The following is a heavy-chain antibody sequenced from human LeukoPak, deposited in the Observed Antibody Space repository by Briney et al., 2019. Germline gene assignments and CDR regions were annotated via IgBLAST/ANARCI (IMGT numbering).Heavy chain of an antibody. V-gene: IGHV3-64*01. CDR2: ISFNGGST. D-gene: IGHD3-16*02. J-gene: IGHJ4*02. Sequence: GGSLRLSCAASGFTFSSYAMHWVRQAPGKGLEYVTGISFNGGSTYHANSVKGRFTISRDNSKNTLYLQMNSLRAEDTAVYYCARDEYDYVWGSYRSGFGYWGQGTLVTVSS. CDR1: GFTFSSYA. CDR3: ARDEYDYVWGSYRSGFGY.